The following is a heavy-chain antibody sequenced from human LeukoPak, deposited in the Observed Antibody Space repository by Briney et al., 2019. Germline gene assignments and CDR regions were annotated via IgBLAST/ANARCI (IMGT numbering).Heavy chain of an antibody. Sequence: PSETLSLTCAVYGGSFSGYYWSWIRQPPGKGLEWIGEINHSGSTNYNPSLKSRVTISVDTSENQFSLKLSSVTAADTAVYYCARNTWHAFDIWGQGTMVTVSS. J-gene: IGHJ3*02. D-gene: IGHD2/OR15-2a*01. CDR3: ARNTWHAFDI. V-gene: IGHV4-34*01. CDR2: INHSGST. CDR1: GGSFSGYY.